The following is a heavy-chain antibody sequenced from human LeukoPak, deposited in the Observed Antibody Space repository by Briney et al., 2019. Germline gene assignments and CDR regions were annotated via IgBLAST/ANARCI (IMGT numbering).Heavy chain of an antibody. CDR2: IYYSGST. Sequence: PSQTLSLTCTVSGGSISSGDYCWSWIRQPPGKGLEWIGYIYYSGSTYYNPSLKSRVTISVDTSKNQFSLKLSSVTAADTAVYYCARGALRYFDWWYFDYWGQGTLVTVSS. CDR3: ARGALRYFDWWYFDY. CDR1: GGSISSGDYC. V-gene: IGHV4-30-4*08. J-gene: IGHJ4*02. D-gene: IGHD3-9*01.